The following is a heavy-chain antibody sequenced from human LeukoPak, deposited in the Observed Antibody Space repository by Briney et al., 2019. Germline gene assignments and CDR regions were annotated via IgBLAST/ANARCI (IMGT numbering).Heavy chain of an antibody. Sequence: SVKVSCKASGGTFSSYAMSWVRQAPGQGLEWMGGINPIIGAANYAQKFQGRVTITADKSASTAYMELSSLRSEDTAVYYCARGFPYYYGSGSSYYYYYYGMDVWGKGTTVTVSS. CDR3: ARGFPYYYGSGSSYYYYYYGMDV. CDR2: INPIIGAA. CDR1: GGTFSSYA. D-gene: IGHD3-10*01. J-gene: IGHJ6*04. V-gene: IGHV1-69*06.